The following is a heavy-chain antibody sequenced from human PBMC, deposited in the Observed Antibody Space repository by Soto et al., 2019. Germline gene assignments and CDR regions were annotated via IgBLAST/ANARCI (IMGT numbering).Heavy chain of an antibody. D-gene: IGHD6-19*01. CDR2: ITPIFGTA. J-gene: IGHJ4*02. CDR3: ARVVAVAGYYFDY. Sequence: SVKVSCKASGGTFSSYAISWVRQAPGQGLEWMGGITPIFGTANYAQKFQGRVTITADESTSTAYMELSSLRSEDTAVYYCARVVAVAGYYFDYWGQGTLVTVSS. CDR1: GGTFSSYA. V-gene: IGHV1-69*13.